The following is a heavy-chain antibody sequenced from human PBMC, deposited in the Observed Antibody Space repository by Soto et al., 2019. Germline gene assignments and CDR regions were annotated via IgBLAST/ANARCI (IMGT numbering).Heavy chain of an antibody. CDR2: ISSTSRSTI. CDR1: GFTFRSYA. CDR3: VRYRCWTCYDLEY. D-gene: IGHD5-12*01. Sequence: EVQLVESGGGLVQPGGSLRLSCAASGFTFRSYAMNWVRQAPGKGLEWVSYISSTSRSTIYYADSVKGRFTISRDDAKNSLYLQMNSLRDEDTAVYYCVRYRCWTCYDLEYWGQGTLVAVSA. V-gene: IGHV3-48*02. J-gene: IGHJ4*02.